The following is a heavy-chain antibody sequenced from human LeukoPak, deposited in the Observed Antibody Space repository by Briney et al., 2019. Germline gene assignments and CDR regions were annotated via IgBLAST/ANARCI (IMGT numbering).Heavy chain of an antibody. Sequence: KRGESLKISCKGSGYSFTTYWIGRVRQMPGKGLEWMGIIYPGDSDTRYSPSFQGQVTISADKSISTAYLQWSSLKASDTAMYYCARARYCSGGSCYAEYWGQGTLVTVSS. CDR3: ARARYCSGGSCYAEY. CDR2: IYPGDSDT. CDR1: GYSFTTYW. D-gene: IGHD2-15*01. J-gene: IGHJ4*02. V-gene: IGHV5-51*01.